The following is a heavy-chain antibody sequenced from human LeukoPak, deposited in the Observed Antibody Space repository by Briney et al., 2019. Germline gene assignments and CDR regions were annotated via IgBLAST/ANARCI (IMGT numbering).Heavy chain of an antibody. D-gene: IGHD3-22*01. CDR2: ISSSSSYI. CDR3: AREAYYYDSSGYIY. CDR1: GFTFSSYS. V-gene: IGHV3-21*01. Sequence: PGGSLRLSCAASGFTFSSYSMNWVRQAPGKGLEWVSSISSSSSYIYYADPVKGRFTISRDNAKNSLYLQMNSLRAEDTAVYYCAREAYYYDSSGYIYWGQGTLVTVSS. J-gene: IGHJ4*02.